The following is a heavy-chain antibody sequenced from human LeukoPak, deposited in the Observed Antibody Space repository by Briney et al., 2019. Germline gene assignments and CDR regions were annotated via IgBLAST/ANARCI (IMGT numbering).Heavy chain of an antibody. CDR3: ARDVYAYYYGSGSSGILDY. Sequence: ASVKVSCKASGGTFSSYAISWVRQAPGQGLEWMGWINPNSGGTNYAQKFQGRVTMTRDTSISTAYMELSRLRSDDTAVYYCARDVYAYYYGSGSSGILDYWGQGTLVTVSS. CDR2: INPNSGGT. CDR1: GGTFSSYA. V-gene: IGHV1-2*02. D-gene: IGHD3-10*01. J-gene: IGHJ4*02.